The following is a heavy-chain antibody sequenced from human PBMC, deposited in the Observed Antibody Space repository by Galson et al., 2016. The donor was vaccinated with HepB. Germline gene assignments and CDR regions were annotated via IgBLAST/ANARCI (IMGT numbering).Heavy chain of an antibody. V-gene: IGHV3-30*04. CDR2: ISDDGSDG. J-gene: IGHJ6*02. D-gene: IGHD6-13*01. Sequence: SLRLSCAASGFSVTSYALHWVRQAPGKGLEWVALISDDGSDGHYADSVKGRLTISSDSSKNTVYLRLNRRTAEDTAVYFCARDQGQQLPSLLYSYGLDVWGQGTQVTVSS. CDR1: GFSVTSYA. CDR3: ARDQGQQLPSLLYSYGLDV.